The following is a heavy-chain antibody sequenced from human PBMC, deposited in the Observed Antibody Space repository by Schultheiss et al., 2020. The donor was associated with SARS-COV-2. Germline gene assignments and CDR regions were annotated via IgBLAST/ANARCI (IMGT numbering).Heavy chain of an antibody. CDR1: GYTFNTFW. CDR3: ARHVLWVARRLDEGMDV. D-gene: IGHD3-16*01. Sequence: GESLKISCKATGYTFNTFWIGWVRQMPGKGLEWMGIVYPGDSETRYNPSFQGQVTISADKSITTAYLQWGSLKASDTATYYCARHVLWVARRLDEGMDVWGQGTLVTVSS. J-gene: IGHJ1*01. V-gene: IGHV5-51*01. CDR2: VYPGDSET.